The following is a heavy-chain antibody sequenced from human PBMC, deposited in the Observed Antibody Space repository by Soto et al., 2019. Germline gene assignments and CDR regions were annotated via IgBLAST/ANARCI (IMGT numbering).Heavy chain of an antibody. J-gene: IGHJ3*01. V-gene: IGHV3-7*03. CDR3: ARDEWLQGGGAFDV. CDR1: GVTFSSYW. Sequence: VRLSWAASGVTFSSYWMIWVRQAPGKGLEWVANIKQDGSEKYYVDSVKGRFTISRDNAKNSLYLQMNSLRAEDTAVYYCARDEWLQGGGAFDVWGQGTMVTVSS. CDR2: IKQDGSEK. D-gene: IGHD6-19*01.